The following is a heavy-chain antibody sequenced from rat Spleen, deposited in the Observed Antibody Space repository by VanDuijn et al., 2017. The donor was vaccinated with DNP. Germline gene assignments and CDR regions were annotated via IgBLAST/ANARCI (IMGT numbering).Heavy chain of an antibody. CDR1: GYSITSCCR. V-gene: IGHV3-3*01. CDR3: TRGDILRSFDY. J-gene: IGHJ2*01. Sequence: EVQLQESGPGLVEPSQSLSLTCSVTGYSITSCCRWTWIRKFPGHKLEWMGYINSAGSIEYNPSLKVRISITSDTSKNQFFLQVNSVTTDDTATYYCTRGDILRSFDYWGQGVMVTVSS. CDR2: INSAGSI. D-gene: IGHD1-6*01.